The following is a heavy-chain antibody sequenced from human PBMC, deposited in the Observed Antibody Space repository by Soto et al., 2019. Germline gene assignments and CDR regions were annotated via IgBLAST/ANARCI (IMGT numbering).Heavy chain of an antibody. V-gene: IGHV4-30-4*01. CDR1: GGSISSADYY. CDR2: IYFSGST. D-gene: IGHD3-3*02. CDR3: ARVRTSISRPVDY. Sequence: QVQLQESGPGLVEPSQTLSLTCTVSGGSISSADYYWSWIRQPPGKGLELIGYIYFSGSTYYNPSLKSRLTISVDTSKNQFSLKLTSVTAADTAVFYCARVRTSISRPVDYWGQGTLVAVSS. J-gene: IGHJ4*02.